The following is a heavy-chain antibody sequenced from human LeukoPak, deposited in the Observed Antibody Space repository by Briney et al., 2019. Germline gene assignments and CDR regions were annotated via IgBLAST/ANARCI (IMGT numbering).Heavy chain of an antibody. CDR3: ARDARTYYYDSSGYYLSLDDAFDI. V-gene: IGHV6-1*01. Sequence: SQTLSLTCAISGDSVSSNSAAWNWIRQSPSRGLEWLGRTYYRSKWYNDYAVSVKSRITINPDTSKNQFSLQLNSVTPEDTAVYYRARDARTYYYDSSGYYLSLDDAFDIWGQGTMVTVSS. D-gene: IGHD3-22*01. CDR1: GDSVSSNSAA. J-gene: IGHJ3*02. CDR2: TYYRSKWYN.